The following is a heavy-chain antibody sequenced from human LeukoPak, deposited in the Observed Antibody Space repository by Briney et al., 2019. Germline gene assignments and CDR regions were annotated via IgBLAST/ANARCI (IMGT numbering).Heavy chain of an antibody. D-gene: IGHD6-19*01. CDR1: GGSISSSNW. CDR2: INHSGST. V-gene: IGHV4-4*02. CDR3: AREWEGLAVAGGGRYFDY. J-gene: IGHJ4*02. Sequence: SETLSLTCAVSGGSISSSNWWSWVRQPPGKGLEWIGEINHSGSTNYNPSLKSRVTISVDKSKNQFSLKLSSVTAADTAVYYCAREWEGLAVAGGGRYFDYWGQGTLVTVSS.